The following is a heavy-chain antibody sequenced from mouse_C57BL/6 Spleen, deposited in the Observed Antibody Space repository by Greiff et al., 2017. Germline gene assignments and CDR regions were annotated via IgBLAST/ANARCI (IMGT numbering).Heavy chain of an antibody. CDR1: GFTFSDYY. Sequence: EVHLVESEGGLVQPGSSLKLSCTASGFTFSDYYMAWVRQVPEKGLEWVANINYDGSSPYYLDSLKSRFIISRDNAKNILYLHMSSLQSEDTATYYCARAAYGSSSVFDVWGTGTTVTVSS. CDR3: ARAAYGSSSVFDV. D-gene: IGHD1-1*01. V-gene: IGHV5-16*01. J-gene: IGHJ1*03. CDR2: INYDGSSP.